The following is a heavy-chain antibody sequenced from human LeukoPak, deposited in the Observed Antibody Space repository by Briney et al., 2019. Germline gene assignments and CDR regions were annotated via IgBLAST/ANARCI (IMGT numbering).Heavy chain of an antibody. V-gene: IGHV3-15*01. Sequence: PGGSLRLSCAASGFTFSDAWMSWVRQAPGKGLEWVGRIKSKTDGATTDYAAPVQGRFTISRDDSENTLYLQMNSLKIEDTAMYYCATGVAISRYAFGFWGQGTVVTVSS. CDR3: ATGVAISRYAFGF. CDR1: GFTFSDAW. D-gene: IGHD2-2*01. CDR2: IKSKTDGATT. J-gene: IGHJ3*01.